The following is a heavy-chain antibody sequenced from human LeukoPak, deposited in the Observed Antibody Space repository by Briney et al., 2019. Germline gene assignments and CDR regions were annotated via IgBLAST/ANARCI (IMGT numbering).Heavy chain of an antibody. CDR3: AKVAATGGFYYYGMDV. J-gene: IGHJ6*02. CDR2: ISGDGGIT. V-gene: IGHV3-23*01. Sequence: GSLRLSCAASGFTFSSYAMSWVRQAPGKGLEWVSAISGDGGITYYADSVKGRFTISRDTSKNTVSLQMNSLRVEDTAVYYCAKVAATGGFYYYGMDVWGQGTTVTVSS. CDR1: GFTFSSYA. D-gene: IGHD6-13*01.